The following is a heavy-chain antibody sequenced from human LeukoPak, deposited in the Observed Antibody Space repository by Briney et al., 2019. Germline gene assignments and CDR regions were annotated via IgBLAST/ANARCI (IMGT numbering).Heavy chain of an antibody. CDR2: ISAYNGNT. CDR1: GYTFTSYG. CDR3: ARTGSCSGGSCHNWFDP. J-gene: IGHJ5*02. D-gene: IGHD2-15*01. V-gene: IGHV1-18*01. Sequence: VKVSCKASGYTFTSYGISWVRQAPGQGLEWMGWISAYNGNTNYAQKLQGRVTMTTDTSTSTAYMGLRSLRSDDTAVYYCARTGSCSGGSCHNWFDPWGQGTLVTVSS.